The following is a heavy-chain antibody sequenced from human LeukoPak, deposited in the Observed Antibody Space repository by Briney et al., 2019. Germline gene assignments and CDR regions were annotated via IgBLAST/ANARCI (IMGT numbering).Heavy chain of an antibody. CDR1: GYSFTNYW. CDR3: ASGIVGATESFDY. CDR2: IYPGDSDT. Sequence: GESLKISCKGSGYSFTNYWIAWVRQMPGKGLEWMGIIYPGDSDTRYSPSFQGQVTISADKSISTAYLQWSSLKASDTAMYYCASGIVGATESFDYWGQGTLVTVSS. V-gene: IGHV5-51*01. D-gene: IGHD1-26*01. J-gene: IGHJ4*02.